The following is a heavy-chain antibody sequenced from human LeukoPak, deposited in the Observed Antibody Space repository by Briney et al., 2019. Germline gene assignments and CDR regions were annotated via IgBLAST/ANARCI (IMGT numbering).Heavy chain of an antibody. Sequence: GGSLRLSCAVSVLTFSDYYMSWIREARGKGLEWVSYISSHDTYTNYADSVKGGFTISRDNAKNSLYLQRNSLRDEDTGVYYCARGPYSSGSSADYWGQGTLVTVSS. V-gene: IGHV3-11*06. J-gene: IGHJ4*02. CDR3: ARGPYSSGSSADY. CDR1: VLTFSDYY. D-gene: IGHD6-19*01. CDR2: ISSHDTYT.